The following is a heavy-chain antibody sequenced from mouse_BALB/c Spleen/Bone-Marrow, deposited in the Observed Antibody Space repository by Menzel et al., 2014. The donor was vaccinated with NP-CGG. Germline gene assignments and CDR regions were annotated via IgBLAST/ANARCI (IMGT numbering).Heavy chain of an antibody. D-gene: IGHD1-1*01. J-gene: IGHJ4*01. CDR1: GFNIKDTY. V-gene: IGHV14-3*02. Sequence: VQLQQPGAELVKPGASVKLSCTASGFNIKDTYMHWVKQRPEQGLEWIGRIDPANGNTKYDPKFQGKATITADTSSNTAYLQLSGLTSEDTAVYYCARSRDYGSSYYAMDYWGQGTSVTVSS. CDR2: IDPANGNT. CDR3: ARSRDYGSSYYAMDY.